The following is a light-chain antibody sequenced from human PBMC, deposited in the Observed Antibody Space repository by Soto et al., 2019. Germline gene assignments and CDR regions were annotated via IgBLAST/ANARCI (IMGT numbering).Light chain of an antibody. CDR3: QQFKSYPFT. CDR2: GAS. V-gene: IGKV1-9*01. CDR1: QASSYF. J-gene: IGKJ4*01. Sequence: HLTHSPAFLSASVLYRVTITFLASQASSYFLAWYQQKPGKAPKLLIYGASTLQSGVPSRFSGSGSGTEFTLTISSLQPEDFATYHCQQFKSYPFTFGGGTKVDIK.